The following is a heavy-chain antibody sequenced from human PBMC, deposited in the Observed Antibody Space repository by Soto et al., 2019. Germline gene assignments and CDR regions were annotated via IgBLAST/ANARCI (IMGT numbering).Heavy chain of an antibody. J-gene: IGHJ6*03. CDR2: IYPGDSDT. CDR3: ARVWNYDFGPSPLGGDYYYYIDV. V-gene: IGHV5-51*01. CDR1: GYSFTSYW. D-gene: IGHD3-3*01. Sequence: GESLKISCKGSGYSFTSYWIGWVRQMPGKGLEWMGIIYPGDSDTRYSPSFQGQVTISADKSISTAYLQWSSLKASDTAMYYCARVWNYDFGPSPLGGDYYYYIDVWGKGTTVTVSS.